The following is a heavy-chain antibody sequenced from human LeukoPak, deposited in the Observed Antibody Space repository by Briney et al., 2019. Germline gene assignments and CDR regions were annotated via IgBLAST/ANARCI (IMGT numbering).Heavy chain of an antibody. J-gene: IGHJ6*02. CDR1: GFTFSSYA. Sequence: GGSLRLSCAASGFTFSSYAMHWVRQAPGKGLEWVAVISYDGSNKYYADSVKGRFTISRDNSKNTLYLQMNSLRAEDTAVYYCARDHVVPAADYYYYGMDVWGQGTTVTVSS. V-gene: IGHV3-30-3*01. CDR3: ARDHVVPAADYYYYGMDV. CDR2: ISYDGSNK. D-gene: IGHD2-2*01.